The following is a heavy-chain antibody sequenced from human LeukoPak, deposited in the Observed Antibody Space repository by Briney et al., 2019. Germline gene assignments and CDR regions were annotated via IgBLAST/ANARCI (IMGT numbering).Heavy chain of an antibody. J-gene: IGHJ6*03. CDR1: GFIVSSSY. Sequence: PGGSLRLSCAASGFIVSSSYMNWVRQAPGKGVEWVSVIYSGGHTYYTDSVKGRFTISRDNSNNTLYLYMNSLRPDDTAVYYCARSTRDGYNHYHYYYMDVWGKGTTVTVSS. CDR2: IYSGGHT. D-gene: IGHD5-24*01. V-gene: IGHV3-53*01. CDR3: ARSTRDGYNHYHYYYMDV.